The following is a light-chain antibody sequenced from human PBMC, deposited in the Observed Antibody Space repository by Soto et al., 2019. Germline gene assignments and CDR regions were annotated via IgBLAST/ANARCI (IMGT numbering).Light chain of an antibody. CDR2: DAS. CDR3: QQFNNYPIT. CDR1: QGISSA. Sequence: AIQLTQSPSSVSASVGDRVTITCRASQGISSALAWYQQKPGKAPKVLIYDASSLEGGVPSRFSGSGSGTDFTLTISSLQPEDFATYYCQQFNNYPITFGQGTRLEIK. V-gene: IGKV1D-13*01. J-gene: IGKJ5*01.